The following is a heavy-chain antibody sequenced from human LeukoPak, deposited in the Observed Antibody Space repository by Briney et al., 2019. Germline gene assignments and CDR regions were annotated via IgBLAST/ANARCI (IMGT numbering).Heavy chain of an antibody. V-gene: IGHV4-59*01. D-gene: IGHD3-22*01. CDR1: GDSMSNYY. Sequence: PSETLSLTCTVSGDSMSNYYWSWIRQPPGKGLEWIGYIYYSGSPNYNPSLKSRVTISVDTSKNQFSLKLSSVTAADTAVYYCARGGYYDGNGFSLRHNWFDPWGQGTLVTVS. CDR2: IYYSGSP. CDR3: ARGGYYDGNGFSLRHNWFDP. J-gene: IGHJ5*02.